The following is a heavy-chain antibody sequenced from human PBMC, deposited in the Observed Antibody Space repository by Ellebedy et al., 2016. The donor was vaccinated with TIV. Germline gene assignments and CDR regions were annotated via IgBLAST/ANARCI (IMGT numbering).Heavy chain of an antibody. D-gene: IGHD1-26*01. CDR2: INSDGSST. V-gene: IGHV3-74*01. Sequence: GESLKISCAASGFTFSGHVMNWVRQAPGKGLVWVSRINSDGSSTSYADSVKGRFTISRDNAKNTLYLQMNSLRAEDTAVYYCARGLAVGGYWGQGTLVTVSS. CDR3: ARGLAVGGY. CDR1: GFTFSGHV. J-gene: IGHJ4*02.